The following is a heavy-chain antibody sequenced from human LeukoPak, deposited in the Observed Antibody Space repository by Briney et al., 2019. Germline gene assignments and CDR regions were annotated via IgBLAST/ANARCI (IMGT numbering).Heavy chain of an antibody. CDR2: ISSSSSYI. D-gene: IGHD2-15*01. CDR1: GFTFSSYS. CDR3: ARGSQLVVAATLEDWFDP. Sequence: KSGGSLRLSCAASGFTFSSYSMNWVRQAPGKGLEWVLSISSSSSYIYYADSVKGRFTISRDNAKNSLYLQMNSLRAEDTAVYYCARGSQLVVAATLEDWFDPWGQGTLVTVSS. V-gene: IGHV3-21*01. J-gene: IGHJ5*02.